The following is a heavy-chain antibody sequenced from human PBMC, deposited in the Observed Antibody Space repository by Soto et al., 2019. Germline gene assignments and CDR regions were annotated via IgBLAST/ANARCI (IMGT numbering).Heavy chain of an antibody. J-gene: IGHJ4*02. CDR2: IYWDDDK. CDR1: GFSLSTSGVG. D-gene: IGHD5-18*01. CDR3: AHVPLGDTAMAD. Sequence: QITLKESGPTLVKPTQTLTLTCTFSGFSLSTSGVGVGWIRQPPGKALEWLALIYWDDDKRYSPSLKSRLTITKDTSKNQVVLTMTNMDPVDTVTYYCAHVPLGDTAMADWGQGTLVTVSS. V-gene: IGHV2-5*02.